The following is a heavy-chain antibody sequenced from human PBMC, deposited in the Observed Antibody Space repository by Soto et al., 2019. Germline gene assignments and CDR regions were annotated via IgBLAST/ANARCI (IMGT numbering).Heavy chain of an antibody. V-gene: IGHV3-48*01. CDR3: ARDKAMIGKGYYYYYYGMDV. Sequence: EVQLVESGGGLVQPGGSLGLSCAASGLTFSSYSMNWVRQAPGKGLEWVSYISSSSSTIYYADSVKGRFTISRDNAKNSLYLQMNSLRGEDTAVYYCARDKAMIGKGYYYYYYGMDVWGQGTTVTVSS. J-gene: IGHJ6*02. CDR1: GLTFSSYS. CDR2: ISSSSSTI. D-gene: IGHD3-22*01.